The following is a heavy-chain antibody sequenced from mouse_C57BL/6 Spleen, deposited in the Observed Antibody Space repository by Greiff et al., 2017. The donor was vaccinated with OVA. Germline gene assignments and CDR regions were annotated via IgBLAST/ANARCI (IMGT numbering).Heavy chain of an antibody. CDR3: SSWFYDGYWYVDV. CDR1: GYTFTSYW. D-gene: IGHD2-3*01. J-gene: IGHJ1*03. Sequence: QVQLQQPGAELVKPGASVKLSCKASGYTFTSYWMHWVKQRPGRGLEWIGRIDPYSGGTKYNEKFKSKATLTVDKPSSTAYLQLSRLTSEDSAVYDGSSWFYDGYWYVDVWGTGTTVTVSS. CDR2: IDPYSGGT. V-gene: IGHV1-72*01.